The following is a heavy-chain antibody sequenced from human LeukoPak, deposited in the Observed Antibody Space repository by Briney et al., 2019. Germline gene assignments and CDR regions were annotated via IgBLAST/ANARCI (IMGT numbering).Heavy chain of an antibody. J-gene: IGHJ5*02. CDR2: IKSKTDGGTT. CDR1: GFTFSNAW. Sequence: GGSLRLSCAASGFTFSNAWMSWVRQAPGKGLEWVGHIKSKTDGGTTDYAAPVKGRFTISRYDSKNTLYLQMNSPKTEDTAVHYCTTDRLAYYDTLTGYVDWFDPWGQGTLVTVSS. CDR3: TTDRLAYYDTLTGYVDWFDP. V-gene: IGHV3-15*01. D-gene: IGHD3-9*01.